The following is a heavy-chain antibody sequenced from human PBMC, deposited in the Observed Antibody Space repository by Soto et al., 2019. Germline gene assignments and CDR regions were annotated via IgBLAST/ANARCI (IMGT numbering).Heavy chain of an antibody. D-gene: IGHD3-3*01. CDR2: ISAYNGNT. J-gene: IGHJ6*01. Sequence: XSVKVSCKASGYTFTSYGISWVRQAPGQGLEWMGWISAYNGNTNYAQKLQGRVTMTTDTSTSTAYMELRSLRSDDTAVYYCASDGSGITLFRVVDYYYGMDFCQQESTVTVSS. CDR3: ASDGSGITLFRVVDYYYGMDF. CDR1: GYTFTSYG. V-gene: IGHV1-18*01.